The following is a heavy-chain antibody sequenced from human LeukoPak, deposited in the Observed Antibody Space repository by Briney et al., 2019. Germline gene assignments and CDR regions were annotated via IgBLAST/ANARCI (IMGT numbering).Heavy chain of an antibody. J-gene: IGHJ4*02. Sequence: GRSLRLSCAASGFTFDDYAMHWVRQAPGKGLEWVSGISWNSGSIGYAGSVKGRFTISRDNAKNSLYLQMNSLRAEDTALYYCAKGRLLWFGEFDCWGQGTLVTVSS. CDR3: AKGRLLWFGEFDC. CDR2: ISWNSGSI. V-gene: IGHV3-9*01. D-gene: IGHD3-10*01. CDR1: GFTFDDYA.